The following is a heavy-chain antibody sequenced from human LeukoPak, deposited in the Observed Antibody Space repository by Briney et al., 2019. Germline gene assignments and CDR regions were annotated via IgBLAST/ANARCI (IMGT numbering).Heavy chain of an antibody. V-gene: IGHV1-2*06. CDR2: INPNSGGT. CDR1: GYTFTGYY. D-gene: IGHD5-24*01. CDR3: ARGGDGYNTPDWFDP. Sequence: GASVKVSCKASGYTFTGYYMHWVRQAPGQGLEWMGRINPNSGGTNYAQKFQGRVTKTRDTSISTAYMELSRLRSDGTAVYYCARGGDGYNTPDWFDPWGQGTLVTVSS. J-gene: IGHJ5*02.